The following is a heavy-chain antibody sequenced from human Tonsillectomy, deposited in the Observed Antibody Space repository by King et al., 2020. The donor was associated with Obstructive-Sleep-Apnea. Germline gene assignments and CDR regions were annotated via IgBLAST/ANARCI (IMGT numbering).Heavy chain of an antibody. CDR1: GFTFSSYD. D-gene: IGHD3-9*01. V-gene: IGHV3-13*04. J-gene: IGHJ4*02. CDR3: ARGGTYYDILTGYTPVWYFDY. Sequence: VQLVESGGGLVQPGGSLRLSCAASGFTFSSYDMHWVRQATGKGLEWVSAIGTAGDTYYPGSVKGRFTISRENAKNSFYLQMNSLRAGDTAVYYCARGGTYYDILTGYTPVWYFDYWGQGTLVTVSS. CDR2: IGTAGDT.